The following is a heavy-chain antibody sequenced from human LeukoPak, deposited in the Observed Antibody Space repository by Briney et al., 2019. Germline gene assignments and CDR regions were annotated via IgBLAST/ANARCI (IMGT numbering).Heavy chain of an antibody. CDR2: TYYRSKWYN. CDR3: ARELHGGHRSRFDY. V-gene: IGHV6-1*01. D-gene: IGHD2-21*02. J-gene: IGHJ4*02. CDR1: GDTVSSDRVT. Sequence: SQTLSLTCAISGDTVSSDRVTWNWIRQSPSRGLEWLGRTYYRSKWYNDYADFVSGRITVNADTSKSQFSLQLNYVTPEDTAVYYCARELHGGHRSRFDYWGQGTLVPVSS.